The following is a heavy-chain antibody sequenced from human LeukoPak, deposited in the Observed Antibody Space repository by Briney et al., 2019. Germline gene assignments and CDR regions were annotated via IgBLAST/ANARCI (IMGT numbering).Heavy chain of an antibody. Sequence: SETLSLTCAVYGGSFSGYYWSWIRQPPGKGLEWIGEINHSGSTNYNPSLKSRVTISVDTSKNQFSLKLSSVTAADTAVYYCARGFVVLFWSVDAFDIWGKGKMV. D-gene: IGHD3-3*01. J-gene: IGHJ3*02. CDR2: INHSGST. CDR3: ARGFVVLFWSVDAFDI. CDR1: GGSFSGYY. V-gene: IGHV4-34*01.